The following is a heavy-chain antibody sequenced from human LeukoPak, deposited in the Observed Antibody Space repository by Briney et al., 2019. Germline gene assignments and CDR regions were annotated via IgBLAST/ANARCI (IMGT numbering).Heavy chain of an antibody. CDR2: IRYDGSNK. V-gene: IGHV3-30*02. CDR1: GFILSSYG. J-gene: IGHJ4*02. CDR3: ARVSIGWYSFDY. Sequence: GGSLRLPCAASGFILSSYGMHWVRQAPGKGLEWVTFIRYDGSNKYYADSVKGRFTISRDNSKNTLYLQMNSLRPEDTAVYYCARVSIGWYSFDYWGQGTLVTVSS. D-gene: IGHD6-19*01.